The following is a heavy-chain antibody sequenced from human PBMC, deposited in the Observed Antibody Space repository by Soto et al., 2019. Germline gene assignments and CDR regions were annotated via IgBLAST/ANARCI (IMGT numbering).Heavy chain of an antibody. CDR2: IIPIFGTA. V-gene: IGHV1-69*01. CDR1: GGTFSSYA. CDR3: ASGQRDSGWYYFDY. D-gene: IGHD6-19*01. J-gene: IGHJ4*02. Sequence: QVQLVQSGAEVKKPESSVKVSCKDSGGTFSSYAISWVRQAPGQGLEWMGGIIPIFGTANYAQKFQGRVTITADESTSTAYMELISLRSEDTAVYYCASGQRDSGWYYFDYWGQGTLVTVSS.